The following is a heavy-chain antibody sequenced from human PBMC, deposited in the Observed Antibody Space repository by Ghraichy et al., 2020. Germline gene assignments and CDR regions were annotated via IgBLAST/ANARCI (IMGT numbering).Heavy chain of an antibody. CDR3: ARSGGYCSSTSCYSPLYYYYGMDV. CDR1: GSTFSSYS. V-gene: IGHV3-21*01. D-gene: IGHD2-2*01. CDR2: ISSSSSYI. J-gene: IGHJ6*02. Sequence: LSLTCEAYGSTFSSYSMNWVRQAPGKGLEWVSSISSSSSYIYYADSVKGRLTISRYNAKNSLYLQMNSLRAEDTAGYYCARSGGYCSSTSCYSPLYYYYGMDVWGQWTTVTVSS.